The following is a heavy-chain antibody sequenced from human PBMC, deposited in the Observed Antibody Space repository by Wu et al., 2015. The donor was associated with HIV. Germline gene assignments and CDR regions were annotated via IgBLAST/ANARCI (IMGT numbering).Heavy chain of an antibody. V-gene: IGHV1-69*13. J-gene: IGHJ6*02. CDR1: GGTLRNHA. CDR2: IIPISDTA. CDR3: ARGSILDMSTPSYYYYVLDV. Sequence: QVQLVQSGAEVKKPGSSVKVXCRASGGTLRNHAVTWVRQAPGQGLEWMGRIIPISDTANYAQKFQGRVTIIADKPTNTAYMELSSLRLDDTAVYYCARGSILDMSTPSYYYYVLDVWGQGTTVTVSS. D-gene: IGHD5-24*01.